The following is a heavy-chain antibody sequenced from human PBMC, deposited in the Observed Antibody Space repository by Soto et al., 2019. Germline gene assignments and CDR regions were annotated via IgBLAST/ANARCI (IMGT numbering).Heavy chain of an antibody. J-gene: IGHJ4*02. Sequence: SETLSLTCGVSGGSLSGATYSWNWIRQPPGKGLEWIGYVFPSGTTYYNPSLKSRVTISIDVSKNQFSLSLRSLTAADTAVYYCARSREFDYWSQGTLVTVSS. CDR3: ARSREFDY. CDR2: VFPSGTT. CDR1: GGSLSGATYS. V-gene: IGHV4-30-2*01.